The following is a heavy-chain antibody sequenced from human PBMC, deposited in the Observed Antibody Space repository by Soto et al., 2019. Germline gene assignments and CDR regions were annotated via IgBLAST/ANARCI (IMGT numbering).Heavy chain of an antibody. J-gene: IGHJ6*02. Sequence: PSQTLSLTCAISGDSVSSNSAAWNWIRQSPSRGLEWLGRTYYRSKWYNDYAVSVKSRITTNPDTSKNQFSLQLNSVTPEDTAVYYCARWRSVMVVAATPDNYYYGMDVWGQGTTVTVSS. CDR1: GDSVSSNSAA. CDR2: TYYRSKWYN. D-gene: IGHD2-15*01. V-gene: IGHV6-1*01. CDR3: ARWRSVMVVAATPDNYYYGMDV.